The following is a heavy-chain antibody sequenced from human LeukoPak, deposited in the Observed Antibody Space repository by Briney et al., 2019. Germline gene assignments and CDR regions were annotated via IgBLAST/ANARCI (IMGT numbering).Heavy chain of an antibody. CDR1: GGSISSGGYS. J-gene: IGHJ4*02. V-gene: IGHV4-31*11. Sequence: PSQTLSLTCAVSGGSISSGGYSWSWIRQHPGKGLEWIGYIYYSGSTYYNPSLKSRVTISVDTSKNQFSLKLSSVTAADTAVYYCARGNYDYVWGSNFDYWGQGTLVTVSS. CDR2: IYYSGST. D-gene: IGHD3-16*01. CDR3: ARGNYDYVWGSNFDY.